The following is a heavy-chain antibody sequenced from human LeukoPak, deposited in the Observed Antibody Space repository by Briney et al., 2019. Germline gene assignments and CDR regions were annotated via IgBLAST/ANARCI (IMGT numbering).Heavy chain of an antibody. Sequence: GGSLRLSCAASGFTFSSYSMNWVRQAPGKGLEWVSSISSSSSYIYYADSVKGRFTISRANAENSPYLQMNSLRAEDTAVYYCARRYYDFWSGSEYYYYGMDVWGQGTTVTVSS. CDR3: ARRYYDFWSGSEYYYYGMDV. CDR1: GFTFSSYS. J-gene: IGHJ6*02. CDR2: ISSSSSYI. D-gene: IGHD3-3*01. V-gene: IGHV3-21*01.